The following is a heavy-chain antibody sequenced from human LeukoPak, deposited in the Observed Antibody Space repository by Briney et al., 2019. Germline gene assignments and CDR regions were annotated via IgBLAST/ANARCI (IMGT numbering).Heavy chain of an antibody. J-gene: IGHJ4*02. V-gene: IGHV3-66*02. D-gene: IGHD6-19*01. CDR1: GFTVSSNY. Sequence: GGSLRLSCAASGFTVSSNYMSWVRQAPGKGLEGVSVIYSGGSTYYADSVKGRFTISRDNSKNTLYLQMNSLRAEHTAVYYCARSYSSGCFDYWGQGTLVTVSS. CDR3: ARSYSSGCFDY. CDR2: IYSGGST.